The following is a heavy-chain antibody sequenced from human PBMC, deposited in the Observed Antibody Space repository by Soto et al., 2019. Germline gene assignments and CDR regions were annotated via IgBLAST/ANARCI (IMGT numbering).Heavy chain of an antibody. CDR3: ARQIYDSDTGPNFQYYFDS. CDR1: GYSFAGYW. CDR2: IDPSDSQT. V-gene: IGHV5-10-1*01. J-gene: IGHJ4*02. Sequence: GESLKISCKGSGYSFAGYWITWVRQKPGKGLEWLGRIDPSDSQTYYSPSFRGHVTISVTKSITTVFLQWSSLRASDTAMYYCARQIYDSDTGPNFQYYFDSWGQGTPVTVSS. D-gene: IGHD3-22*01.